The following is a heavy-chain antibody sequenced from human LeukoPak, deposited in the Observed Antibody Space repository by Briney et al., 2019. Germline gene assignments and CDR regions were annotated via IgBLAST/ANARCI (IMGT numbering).Heavy chain of an antibody. CDR1: GFTFDDYG. Sequence: GGSLRLSCAASGFTFDDYGMSWVRQAPGKGLEWVSGINWNGGSTGYADSLKGRFTISRDNAKNSLYLQMNSLRAEDTALYYCARDKPRPYYDFWSRYYVGSSFDYWGQGTLVTVSS. J-gene: IGHJ4*02. CDR3: ARDKPRPYYDFWSRYYVGSSFDY. D-gene: IGHD3-3*01. CDR2: INWNGGST. V-gene: IGHV3-20*04.